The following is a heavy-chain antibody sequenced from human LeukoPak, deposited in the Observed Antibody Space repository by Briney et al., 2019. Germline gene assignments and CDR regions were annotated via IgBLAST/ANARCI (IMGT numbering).Heavy chain of an antibody. Sequence: GGSLRLSCAASGFTFSDYSMYWIRQAPGKGLEWLSYISSSGSALYYTDSVKGRFTISRDNAKSSLYLQMNSLRAEDTAVYYCAGTIPPPGGFYFGMDVWGQGTTVTVS. D-gene: IGHD2-2*02. V-gene: IGHV3-11*01. CDR1: GFTFSDYS. CDR3: AGTIPPPGGFYFGMDV. CDR2: ISSSGSAL. J-gene: IGHJ6*02.